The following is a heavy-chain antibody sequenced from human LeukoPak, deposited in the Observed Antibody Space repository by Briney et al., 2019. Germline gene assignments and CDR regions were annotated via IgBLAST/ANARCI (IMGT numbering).Heavy chain of an antibody. CDR2: IKEEGSEK. D-gene: IGHD2/OR15-2a*01. CDR3: ARNRIGLAY. Sequence: GGSLRLSCAASGLTFSSYWMSWVRQAPGKGLEWVASIKEEGSEKYYVEYVKGRFIISRDNAKNSLYLQMNSLRAEDTAVYYCARNRIGLAYWGQGTLVTVSS. CDR1: GLTFSSYW. V-gene: IGHV3-7*01. J-gene: IGHJ4*02.